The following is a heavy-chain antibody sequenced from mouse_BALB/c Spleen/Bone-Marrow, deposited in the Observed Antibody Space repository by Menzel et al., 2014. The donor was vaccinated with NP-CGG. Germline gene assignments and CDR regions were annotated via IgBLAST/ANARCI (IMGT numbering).Heavy chain of an antibody. CDR3: TRSLRLFDY. D-gene: IGHD1-1*01. V-gene: IGHV6-6*02. CDR2: IRLKSNNYAT. J-gene: IGHJ2*01. Sequence: EVQLVESGGGLVQPGGSMKLSCVASGSTFSNYWMNWVRQSPEKGLEWVAEIRLKSNNYATHYAESVKGRFTISRDDSKSSVYLQMNNLRAEDTGIYYCTRSLRLFDYWGQGTTLTVSS. CDR1: GSTFSNYW.